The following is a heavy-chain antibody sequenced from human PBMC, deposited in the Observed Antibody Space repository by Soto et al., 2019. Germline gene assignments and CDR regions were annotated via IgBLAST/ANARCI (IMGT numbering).Heavy chain of an antibody. CDR1: GFPFSSYS. J-gene: IGHJ3*02. CDR2: ISSSSSYI. CDR3: ASVVADAFDI. D-gene: IGHD2-15*01. V-gene: IGHV3-21*01. Sequence: PGGSLSLSCAASGFPFSSYSMNWVRQAPGKGLEWVSSISSSSSYIHYADSVKGRFTISRDNAKNSLYLQMNSLRAEDTAVYYCASVVADAFDIWGQGTMVTVSS.